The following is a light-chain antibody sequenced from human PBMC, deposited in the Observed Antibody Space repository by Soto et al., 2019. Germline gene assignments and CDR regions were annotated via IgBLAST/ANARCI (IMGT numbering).Light chain of an antibody. V-gene: IGLV2-14*01. J-gene: IGLJ1*01. Sequence: QAVVTQPASVSGSLGQSITISCTGTSVDVGGYNYVSWYQHHLGKAPRLLIFEVSNRPSGVSNRFSGSKSGNTASLTISGLQAEDEADYYCTSYTIKTTYVFGTGTKLTVL. CDR1: SVDVGGYNY. CDR3: TSYTIKTTYV. CDR2: EVS.